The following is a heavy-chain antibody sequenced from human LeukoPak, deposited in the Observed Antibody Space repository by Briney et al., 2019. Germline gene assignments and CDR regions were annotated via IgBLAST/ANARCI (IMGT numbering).Heavy chain of an antibody. Sequence: GESLKISCKGSGYSFTSYWISWVRQMPGKGLEWMGRIDPSDSYTNYSPSFQGHVTISADKSISTAYLQWSSLKASDTAMYYCAGHVGQGSITMVRGVRRPPTLFDYWGQGTLVTVSS. V-gene: IGHV5-10-1*01. D-gene: IGHD3-10*01. CDR3: AGHVGQGSITMVRGVRRPPTLFDY. CDR1: GYSFTSYW. CDR2: IDPSDSYT. J-gene: IGHJ4*02.